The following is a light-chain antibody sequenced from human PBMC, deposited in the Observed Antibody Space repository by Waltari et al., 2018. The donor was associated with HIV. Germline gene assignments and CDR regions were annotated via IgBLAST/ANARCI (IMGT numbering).Light chain of an antibody. V-gene: IGKV1-12*01. CDR3: QQAYDFPPT. J-gene: IGKJ1*01. Sequence: DIQMTQFPSFVSASVGDRVTITCRASQDVATWLAWTQQRPGEAPRLLIYAASRLHDGVPSRFSGDGSDREFTLTIGSLQPEDFATYYCQQAYDFPPTFGQGTKVEIK. CDR1: QDVATW. CDR2: AAS.